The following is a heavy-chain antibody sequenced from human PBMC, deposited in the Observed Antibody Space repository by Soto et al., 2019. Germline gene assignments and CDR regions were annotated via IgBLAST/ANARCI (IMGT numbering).Heavy chain of an antibody. V-gene: IGHV5-51*01. CDR3: ATKNYYDSSGYY. CDR2: IYPGDSHT. Sequence: GESLKTSCQGSASSFTSYGIRRVRQMPGKGLERMGIIYPGDSHTRYSPSFQGQVTISADKSISTASLQWSSLKGSDTAMYYCATKNYYDSSGYYWGQGTLVTVSS. CDR1: ASSFTSYG. J-gene: IGHJ4*02. D-gene: IGHD3-22*01.